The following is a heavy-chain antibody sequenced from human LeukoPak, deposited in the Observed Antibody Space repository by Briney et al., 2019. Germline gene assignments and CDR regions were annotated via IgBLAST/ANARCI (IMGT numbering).Heavy chain of an antibody. Sequence: ASVKVSCKASGYTFTSYGISWVRQAPGQGLEWMGWISAYNGNTNYAQKLQGRVTMTTDTSTSTAYMELSRLRSDDTAVYYCAREEDCSSTSCYPDYWGQGTLVTVSS. CDR2: ISAYNGNT. V-gene: IGHV1-18*01. CDR3: AREEDCSSTSCYPDY. CDR1: GYTFTSYG. D-gene: IGHD2-2*01. J-gene: IGHJ4*02.